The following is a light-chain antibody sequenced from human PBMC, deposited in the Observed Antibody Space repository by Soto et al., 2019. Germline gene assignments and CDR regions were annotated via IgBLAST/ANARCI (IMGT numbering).Light chain of an antibody. CDR2: DAS. J-gene: IGKJ1*01. CDR1: QSVSTY. V-gene: IGKV3-20*01. CDR3: QQYGSSPA. Sequence: EIVLTQSPATLSLSPGERATLSCRASQSVSTYLAWYQQKPGQAPRLLIYDASNGATGIPDRFSGSGSGTDFTLTISRLEPEDFAVYYCQQYGSSPAFGQGTKVDIK.